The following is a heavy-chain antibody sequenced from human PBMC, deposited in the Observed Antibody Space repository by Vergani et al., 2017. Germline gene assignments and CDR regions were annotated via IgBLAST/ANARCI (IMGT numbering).Heavy chain of an antibody. D-gene: IGHD5-24*01. CDR3: ARHPMWLQLRSLYYYYGMDV. CDR1: GGSISSSSYY. J-gene: IGHJ6*02. V-gene: IGHV4-39*01. CDR2: IYYSGST. Sequence: QLQLQESGPGLVKPSETLSLTCTVSGGSISSSSYYWGWIRQPPGKGLEWIGSIYYSGSTYYNPSLKSRVTISVDTSKNQFSLKLSSVTAADTAVYYCARHPMWLQLRSLYYYYGMDVWGQGTTVTVSS.